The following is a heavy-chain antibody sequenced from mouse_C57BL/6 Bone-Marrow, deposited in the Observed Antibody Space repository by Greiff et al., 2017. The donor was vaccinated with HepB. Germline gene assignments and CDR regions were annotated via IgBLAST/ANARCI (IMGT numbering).Heavy chain of an antibody. V-gene: IGHV5-9-1*02. CDR3: TREGERCYSNYLYYFDY. CDR2: ISSGGDYI. Sequence: DVMLVESGEGLVKPGGSLKLSCAASGFTFSSYAMSWVRQTPEKRLEWVAYISSGGDYIYYADTVKGRFTISRDNARNTLYLQMSSLKSEDTAMYYCTREGERCYSNYLYYFDYWGQGTTLTVSS. CDR1: GFTFSSYA. D-gene: IGHD2-5*01. J-gene: IGHJ2*01.